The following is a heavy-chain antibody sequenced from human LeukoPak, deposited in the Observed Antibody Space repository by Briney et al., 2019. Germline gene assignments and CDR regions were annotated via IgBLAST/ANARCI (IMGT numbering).Heavy chain of an antibody. D-gene: IGHD5-18*01. CDR2: IYHSGST. CDR3: ASRRGYSYGYVDRKNAFDI. CDR1: GGSISSSNR. Sequence: SGTLSLTCAVSGGSISSSNRWSWVRQPRGKGLEWIGEIYHSGSTNYNPSLKSRVTISVDKSKNQFSLKLSSVTAADTAVYYCASRRGYSYGYVDRKNAFDIWGQGTMVTVSS. V-gene: IGHV4-4*02. J-gene: IGHJ3*02.